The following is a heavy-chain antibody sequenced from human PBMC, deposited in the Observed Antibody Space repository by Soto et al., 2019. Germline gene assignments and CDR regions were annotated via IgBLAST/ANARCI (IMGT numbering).Heavy chain of an antibody. CDR2: ISYDGSNK. Sequence: GGSLRLSCAASGFTFSSYAMHWVRQAPGKGLEWVAVISYDGSNKYYADSVKGRFTISRDNSKNTLYLQMNSLRAEDTAVYYCARDGDVLLWLGDPSIYWGQGTLVTVS. CDR1: GFTFSSYA. D-gene: IGHD3-10*01. J-gene: IGHJ4*02. CDR3: ARDGDVLLWLGDPSIY. V-gene: IGHV3-30-3*01.